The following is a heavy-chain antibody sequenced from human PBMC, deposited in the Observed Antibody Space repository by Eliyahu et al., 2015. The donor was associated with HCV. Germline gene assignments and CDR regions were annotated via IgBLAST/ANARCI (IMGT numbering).Heavy chain of an antibody. Sequence: LEWVGHIKTESEGGTTDSAAPVKGRVTISRDDSKNTLYLEMNSLKTEDTAVYYCATVWWLEPGNYLDYWGQGAQVTVSS. J-gene: IGHJ4*02. D-gene: IGHD6-19*01. CDR3: ATVWWLEPGNYLDY. CDR2: IKTESEGGTT. V-gene: IGHV3-15*01.